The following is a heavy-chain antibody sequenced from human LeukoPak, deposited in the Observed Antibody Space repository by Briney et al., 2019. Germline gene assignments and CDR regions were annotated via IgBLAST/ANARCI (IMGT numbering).Heavy chain of an antibody. CDR1: GGSINGFGYS. Sequence: PSETLSLTCSVSGGSINGFGYSWPWIRQPPGRSPEWIGSIFYSGSTHYNPSLQSRITISADTSKGQFSLKLSSVTAADTAVYYCARQGVGATDFWGQGSLVTVSS. CDR3: ARQGVGATDF. V-gene: IGHV4-39*01. J-gene: IGHJ4*02. D-gene: IGHD1-26*01. CDR2: IFYSGST.